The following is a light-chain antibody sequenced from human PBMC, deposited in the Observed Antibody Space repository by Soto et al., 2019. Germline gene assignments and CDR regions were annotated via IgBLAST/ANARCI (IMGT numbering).Light chain of an antibody. CDR3: SSYAGTNSFVL. CDR2: EVT. Sequence: QSALTQPPSASGSPGQSVTISCTGTSSDVGGYQYVSWYQQYPGKAPKLIIYEVTKRPSGVPDRFSGSQSGNAASLTVSGLQAEDEADYYCSSYAGTNSFVLFGGGTKLTVL. J-gene: IGLJ2*01. CDR1: SSDVGGYQY. V-gene: IGLV2-8*01.